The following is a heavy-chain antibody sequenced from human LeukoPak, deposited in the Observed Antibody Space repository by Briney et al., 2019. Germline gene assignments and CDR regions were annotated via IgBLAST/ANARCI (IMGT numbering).Heavy chain of an antibody. CDR1: GYSFTTYW. CDR2: IYPGDSDT. J-gene: IGHJ4*02. V-gene: IGHV5-51*01. CDR3: ARRDIAVAGTFDY. Sequence: GESLKISCKGSGYSFTTYWIGWVRQMPGKGLEWMGIIYPGDSDTRYSPSFQGRVTISADKSISTAYLQWSSLKASDTAMYYCARRDIAVAGTFDYWGQGTPVTVSS. D-gene: IGHD6-19*01.